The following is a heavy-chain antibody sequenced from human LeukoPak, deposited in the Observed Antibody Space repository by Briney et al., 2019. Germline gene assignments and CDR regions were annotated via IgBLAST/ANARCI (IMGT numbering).Heavy chain of an antibody. V-gene: IGHV1-2*02. CDR1: GYTFTGYY. Sequence: GASVKVSCKASGYTFTGYYMHWVRQAPGQGLEWMGWINPNSGGTNYAQKFQGRVTMTRDTSISTAYMELSSLRSEDTAVYYCARDREQYYDILTGYPYHWGQGTLVTVSS. CDR2: INPNSGGT. CDR3: ARDREQYYDILTGYPYH. D-gene: IGHD3-9*01. J-gene: IGHJ4*02.